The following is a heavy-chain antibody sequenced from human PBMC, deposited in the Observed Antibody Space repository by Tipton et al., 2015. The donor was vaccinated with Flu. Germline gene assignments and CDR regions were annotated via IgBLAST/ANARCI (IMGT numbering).Heavy chain of an antibody. J-gene: IGHJ4*02. D-gene: IGHD2-15*01. CDR1: GGSISSYH. CDR2: IYTSGST. CDR3: ARDRRYCSGGSCYGVYYFDY. Sequence: LRLSCTVSGGSISSYHWSWIRQPAGKGLEWIGRIYTSGSTNYNPSLKSRVTMSVDTSKNQFSLKLSSVTAADTAVYYCARDRRYCSGGSCYGVYYFDYWGQGTLVTVSS. V-gene: IGHV4-4*07.